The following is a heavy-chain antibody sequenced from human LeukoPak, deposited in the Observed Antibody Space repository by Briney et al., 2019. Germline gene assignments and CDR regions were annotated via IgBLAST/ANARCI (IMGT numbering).Heavy chain of an antibody. Sequence: GGSLRLSCAASGFTVSSNYMRWVRQAPGKGLEWVSAISGSGGSTYYADSVKGRFTISRDNSKNTLYLQMNSLRAEDTAVYYCAKGSSIAAQGFDPWGQGTLVTVSS. CDR3: AKGSSIAAQGFDP. CDR1: GFTVSSNY. J-gene: IGHJ5*02. D-gene: IGHD6-6*01. V-gene: IGHV3-23*01. CDR2: ISGSGGST.